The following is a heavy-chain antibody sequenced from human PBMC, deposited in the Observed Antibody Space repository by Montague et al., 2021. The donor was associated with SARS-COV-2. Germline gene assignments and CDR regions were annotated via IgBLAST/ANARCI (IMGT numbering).Heavy chain of an antibody. CDR1: GGSITNNIDY. CDR2: IYYTGNT. D-gene: IGHD3-22*01. J-gene: IGHJ3*01. Sequence: SETLSLTCTVSGGSITNNIDYWAWIRQPPGKGLEWIGSIYYTGNTYYNPSLKSQVTISVVTSKNHFTLKLSSVTAAETAVYYCARLKRYFDSSGSPSAFDFWGQGTNVTVSS. CDR3: ARLKRYFDSSGSPSAFDF. V-gene: IGHV4-39*02.